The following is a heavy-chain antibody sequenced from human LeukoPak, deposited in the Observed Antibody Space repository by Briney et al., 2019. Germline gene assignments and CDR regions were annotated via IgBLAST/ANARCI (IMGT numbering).Heavy chain of an antibody. CDR3: ARDLGITDAFDI. J-gene: IGHJ3*02. CDR2: IYTSGST. Sequence: SETLSLTCTVSGGSISSGSYYWRWVRQPAGKGLEWIGRIYTSGSTNYNPSLKSRVTISVDTSKNQFSLKLSSVTAADTAVYYCARDLGITDAFDIWGQGTMVTVSS. V-gene: IGHV4-61*02. D-gene: IGHD3-16*01. CDR1: GGSISSGSYY.